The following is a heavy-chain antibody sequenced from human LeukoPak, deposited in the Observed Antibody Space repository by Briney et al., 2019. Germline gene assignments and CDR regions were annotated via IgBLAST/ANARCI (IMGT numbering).Heavy chain of an antibody. J-gene: IGHJ5*02. CDR3: ARELYDFWSGYYSGNWFDP. Sequence: PGGSLRLSCAASGFTFSNYAMTWVRQPPGKGLECVSSITGSGSRTYYADSVKGRFTISRDSSKNTLFLQMNSLRAEDTAVYYCARELYDFWSGYYSGNWFDPWGQGTLVTVSS. V-gene: IGHV3-23*01. CDR1: GFTFSNYA. CDR2: ITGSGSRT. D-gene: IGHD3-3*01.